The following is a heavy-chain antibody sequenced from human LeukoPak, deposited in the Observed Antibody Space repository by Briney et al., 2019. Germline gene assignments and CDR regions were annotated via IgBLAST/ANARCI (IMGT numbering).Heavy chain of an antibody. D-gene: IGHD6-19*01. CDR2: ISGSGGST. Sequence: GGSLRLSCAASGFTLSSYAMSWVRQAPGKGLEWVSVISGSGGSTYYADSVKGRFTISRDNSKNTLYLQMNSLRAEDTAVYYCAKGRSGWYYFDYWGQGTLVTVSS. V-gene: IGHV3-23*01. CDR3: AKGRSGWYYFDY. J-gene: IGHJ4*02. CDR1: GFTLSSYA.